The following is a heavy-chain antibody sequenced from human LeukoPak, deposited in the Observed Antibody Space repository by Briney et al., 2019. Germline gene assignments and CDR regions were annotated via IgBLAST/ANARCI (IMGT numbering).Heavy chain of an antibody. V-gene: IGHV3-7*01. J-gene: IGHJ4*02. CDR1: RFTFSSYW. D-gene: IGHD4-23*01. CDR3: AKDLLRWSFDY. CDR2: IKQDGSEK. Sequence: GGSLRLSCAASRFTFSSYWMNWVRQAPGKGLEWVANIKQDGSEKYYMDSVKGRFTISRDNAKNSLYLQMNSLRADDTAVYYCAKDLLRWSFDYWGQGTLVTVSS.